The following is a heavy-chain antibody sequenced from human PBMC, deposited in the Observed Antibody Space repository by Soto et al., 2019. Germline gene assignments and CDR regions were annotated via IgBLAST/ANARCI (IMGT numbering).Heavy chain of an antibody. V-gene: IGHV3-30*18. CDR3: AKGGQVVVTARCDY. D-gene: IGHD2-21*02. CDR2: ISYDGSYK. J-gene: IGHJ4*02. Sequence: SLRLSCAASGFNFSTYGMHWVRQAPGKGLDWVAVISYDGSYKYYADSVKGRFTISRDNSKNTLYVQMNTLRAEDTAVYYCAKGGQVVVTARCDYWGPGTLVTVSS. CDR1: GFNFSTYG.